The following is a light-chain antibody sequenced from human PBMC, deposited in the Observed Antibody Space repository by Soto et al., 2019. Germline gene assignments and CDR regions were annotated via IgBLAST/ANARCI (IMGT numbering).Light chain of an antibody. CDR3: QQRSNLLT. V-gene: IGKV3-11*01. CDR1: QSVGNF. J-gene: IGKJ4*01. Sequence: EIVLTQSPATLSLSPGKSATLSCRASQSVGNFLAWYQQIRGQAPRLLIYDASKRATGIPARFSGSGSGTDFTLTISSLEPEDFAVYYCQQRSNLLTFGGGTKVEIK. CDR2: DAS.